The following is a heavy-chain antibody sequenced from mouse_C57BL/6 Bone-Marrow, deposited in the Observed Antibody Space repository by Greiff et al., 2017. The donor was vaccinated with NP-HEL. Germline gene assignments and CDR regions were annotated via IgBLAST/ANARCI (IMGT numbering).Heavy chain of an antibody. V-gene: IGHV1-26*01. CDR3: ARYGNYEAYYFDY. CDR1: GYTFTEYF. J-gene: IGHJ2*01. CDR2: INPNNGGT. Sequence: VQLPQSGPELVKPGASVKISCKASGYTFTEYFLDWVKQSPGKSLEWVGGINPNNGGTSYNQKFKGKATLTVDKSSSTAYMELRSLTSEDSAVYYCARYGNYEAYYFDYWGQGTTLTVSS. D-gene: IGHD2-1*01.